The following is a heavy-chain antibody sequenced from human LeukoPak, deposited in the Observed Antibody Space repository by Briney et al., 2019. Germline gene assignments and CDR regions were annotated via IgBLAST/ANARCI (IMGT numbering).Heavy chain of an antibody. CDR1: GYTFTGYY. CDR3: ARGSEVGGTEKNALDI. J-gene: IGHJ3*02. CDR2: INPNSVDT. Sequence: ASVKVSCKTSGYTFTGYYIHWVRQAPGQGLEWMGWINPNSVDTRYAQKFQDRVTVTRDTSITTAYMELSGLRSDDTALYYCARGSEVGGTEKNALDIWGQGTMVTVSS. V-gene: IGHV1-2*02. D-gene: IGHD1-26*01.